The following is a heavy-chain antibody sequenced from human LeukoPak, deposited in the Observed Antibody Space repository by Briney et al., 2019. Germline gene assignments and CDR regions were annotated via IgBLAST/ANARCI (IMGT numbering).Heavy chain of an antibody. Sequence: GGSLRFSCAASGFSFNSYAMHWARQAPGKGLEWVAVISYDGSNKDYADSVKGRFTISRDKSKNTLYLQMNSLRAEDTAVYYCAKDGARDGYNYPDYWGQGTLVTVSS. V-gene: IGHV3-30-3*01. D-gene: IGHD5-24*01. CDR3: AKDGARDGYNYPDY. CDR2: ISYDGSNK. J-gene: IGHJ4*02. CDR1: GFSFNSYA.